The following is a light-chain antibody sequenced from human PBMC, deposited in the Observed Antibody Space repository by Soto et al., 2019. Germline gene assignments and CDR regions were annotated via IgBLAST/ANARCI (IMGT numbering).Light chain of an antibody. CDR1: QSISNS. CDR2: TTS. CDR3: QQSYSTPPT. Sequence: DIQMTQSPSSLSASVGDRVTITCRASQSISNSLNWYQQKPGKAPDLLIYTTSSLQSGVLSRFSGSGSGTDFTLTISSLQPEDFATYYCQQSYSTPPTFGGGTNVEIK. J-gene: IGKJ4*01. V-gene: IGKV1-39*01.